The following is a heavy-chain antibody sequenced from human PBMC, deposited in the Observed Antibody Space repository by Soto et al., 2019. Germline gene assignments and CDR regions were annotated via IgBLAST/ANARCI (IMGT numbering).Heavy chain of an antibody. CDR1: GYTFTSYG. CDR2: ISAYNGNT. D-gene: IGHD1-26*01. J-gene: IGHJ4*02. Sequence: QVKLVQSGAEVKKPGASVKVSCKASGYTFTSYGISWVRQAPGQGLEWMGWISAYNGNTNYAQKLQGRVTMTTDTSTSAAYMGLRSRRSDDMAVNYCPGDRAKEWELVDYWGQGTLVTVSS. V-gene: IGHV1-18*03. CDR3: PGDRAKEWELVDY.